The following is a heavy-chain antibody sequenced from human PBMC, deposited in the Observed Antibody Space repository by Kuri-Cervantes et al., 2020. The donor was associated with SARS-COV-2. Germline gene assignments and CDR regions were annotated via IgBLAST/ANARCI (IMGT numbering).Heavy chain of an antibody. D-gene: IGHD2-8*01. CDR1: GFTFSSYA. J-gene: IGHJ6*02. V-gene: IGHV3-30-3*01. Sequence: GEYLKIYCDAPGFTFSSYAMHWVRQAPGKGLEWVAVISYDGSNKYYADSVKGRFTISRDNSKNTLYLQMNSLRAEDTAVYYCARDLFGVGGYYYGMDVWGQGTTVTVSS. CDR2: ISYDGSNK. CDR3: ARDLFGVGGYYYGMDV.